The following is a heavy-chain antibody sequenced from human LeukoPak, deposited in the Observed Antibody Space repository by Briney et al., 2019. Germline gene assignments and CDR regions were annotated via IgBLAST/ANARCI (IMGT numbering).Heavy chain of an antibody. CDR2: INSDGTTT. D-gene: IGHD2-15*01. Sequence: GGALRLSCAASGVTFSSYWMHWVRQPPGEGPVWVSRINSDGTTTSYADSVKGGFTVSRDNAKNTLYLQMNSLRAEDTAVYYCARVGSGGNCNWGQGTLVTVSS. CDR3: ARVGSGGNCN. V-gene: IGHV3-74*01. J-gene: IGHJ4*02. CDR1: GVTFSSYW.